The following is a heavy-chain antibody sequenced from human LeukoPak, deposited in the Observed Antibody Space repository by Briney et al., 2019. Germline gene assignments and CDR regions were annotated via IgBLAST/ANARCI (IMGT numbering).Heavy chain of an antibody. CDR1: GFTFSTYD. D-gene: IGHD3-3*01. J-gene: IGHJ5*02. V-gene: IGHV3-21*01. Sequence: PGGSLRLSCAASGFTFSTYDMNWDRQAPEKGREWVSSISSTSNYINYADSVKGRFTISRDNAKSSLYLQMNSLRVEDTAVYYCARTVFGAYNWFDPWGQGALVTVSS. CDR3: ARTVFGAYNWFDP. CDR2: ISSTSNYI.